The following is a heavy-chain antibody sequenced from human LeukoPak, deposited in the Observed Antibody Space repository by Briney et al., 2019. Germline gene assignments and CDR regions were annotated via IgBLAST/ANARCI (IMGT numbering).Heavy chain of an antibody. J-gene: IGHJ4*02. CDR3: ARLGYSSSWREDY. CDR1: GGTFSGYA. CDR2: IIPIFGTA. D-gene: IGHD6-13*01. V-gene: IGHV1-69*13. Sequence: SVKVSCKASGGTFSGYAISWVRQAPGQGLEWMGGIIPIFGTANYAQKFQGRVTITADESTSTAYMELSSLRSEDTAVYYCARLGYSSSWREDYWGQGTLVTVSS.